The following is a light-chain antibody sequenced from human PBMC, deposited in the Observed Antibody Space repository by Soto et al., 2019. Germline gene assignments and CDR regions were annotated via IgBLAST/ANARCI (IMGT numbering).Light chain of an antibody. CDR1: QGISNY. J-gene: IGKJ5*01. V-gene: IGKV1-27*01. CDR2: AAS. CDR3: QNYGSAPIT. Sequence: DIQMTQSPSSLSASVGNRVSITCRASQGISNYLAWYQQKPGKVPKVLIYAASTLQPGVPSRFSGSGSGTDFTLTINSLQPNDIATYFCQNYGSAPITFGQGTRLEIK.